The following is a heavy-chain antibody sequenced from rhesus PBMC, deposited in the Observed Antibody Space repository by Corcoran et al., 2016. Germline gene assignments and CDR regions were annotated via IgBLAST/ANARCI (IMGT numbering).Heavy chain of an antibody. CDR2: IRSKYNNYAT. J-gene: IGHJ4*01. CDR1: GFTFSYYA. CDR3: TTVGFDY. D-gene: IGHD5-24*01. Sequence: EVQLVESGGGLVQPGGSLRLSCAASGFTFSYYARRWVGQAAGKGRGWVGYIRSKYNNYATEYAASVKGRFTISRDESKNTLYLQMSSLKTEDTAVYYCTTVGFDYWGQGVLVTVSS. V-gene: IGHV3-186*02.